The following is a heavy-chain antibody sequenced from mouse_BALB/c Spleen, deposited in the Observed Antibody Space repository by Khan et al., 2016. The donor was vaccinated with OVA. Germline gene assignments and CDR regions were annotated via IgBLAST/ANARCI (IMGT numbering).Heavy chain of an antibody. Sequence: EVELVESGGDLVKPGGSLKLSCAASGFTFSSYSMSWVRQTPDKRLEWVATISSGGDYTYYPDSVKGRFTISRDNAKNTLYLQMSSLKSEDTAMCYYASHLTGTIAYWGQGTLVTVSA. CDR1: GFTFSSYS. J-gene: IGHJ3*01. CDR2: ISSGGDYT. V-gene: IGHV5-6*01. D-gene: IGHD4-1*01. CDR3: ASHLTGTIAY.